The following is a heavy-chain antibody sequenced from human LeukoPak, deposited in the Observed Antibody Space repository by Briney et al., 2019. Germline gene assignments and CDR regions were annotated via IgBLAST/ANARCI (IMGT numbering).Heavy chain of an antibody. D-gene: IGHD6-13*01. Sequence: GGSLRLSCAASGFTFDDYAMHWVRQAPGKGLEWVSGISWNSGSIGYADSVKGRFTISRDNAKNSLYLQMNSLRAEDTALYYCEKESAAGPFEYWGQGTLVTVSS. CDR1: GFTFDDYA. V-gene: IGHV3-9*01. CDR2: ISWNSGSI. J-gene: IGHJ4*02. CDR3: EKESAAGPFEY.